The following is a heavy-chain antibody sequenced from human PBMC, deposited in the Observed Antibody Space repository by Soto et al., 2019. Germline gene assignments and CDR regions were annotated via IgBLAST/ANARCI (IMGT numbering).Heavy chain of an antibody. D-gene: IGHD3-10*01. J-gene: IGHJ4*02. V-gene: IGHV3-30-3*01. CDR2: ISYDVSYK. Sequence: LRLSCAASEFPFNSYAMYSVRQAPGILFEWVSIISYDVSYKYFASSVKGQFTISRDNFKNTLFLQINSLRAEDTAFYYFARSSITTVRIYYFDYLGQGTQVTVSS. CDR3: ARSSITTVRIYYFDY. CDR1: EFPFNSYA.